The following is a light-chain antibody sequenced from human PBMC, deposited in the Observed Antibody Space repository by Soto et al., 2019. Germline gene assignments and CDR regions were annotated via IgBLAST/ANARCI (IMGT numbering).Light chain of an antibody. CDR3: QNFGDSPFT. CDR2: GAS. J-gene: IGKJ3*01. V-gene: IGKV3-20*01. Sequence: EIVLMQSPDTLSLSPGERATLSCRASETISRHYIAWYQQRPGQAPRLLILGASTRATGIPDRFSGSWSGTDFTLTISRMEPEDFAEYYCQNFGDSPFTFGPGTKVDIK. CDR1: ETISRHY.